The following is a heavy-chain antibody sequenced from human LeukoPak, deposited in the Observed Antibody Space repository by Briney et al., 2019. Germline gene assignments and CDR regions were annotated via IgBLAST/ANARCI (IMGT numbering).Heavy chain of an antibody. D-gene: IGHD3-22*01. J-gene: IGHJ1*01. CDR3: ARDGGDYYDSSGYPFHH. CDR2: ISTSSSYI. Sequence: GGSLRLSCAASGFTFGSYNMNWVRQAPGKGLEWVSSISTSSSYIYYADSVKGRFTISRDNAKKSLYLQMNSLRAGDTAVYYCARDGGDYYDSSGYPFHHWGQGTLVAVSS. V-gene: IGHV3-21*01. CDR1: GFTFGSYN.